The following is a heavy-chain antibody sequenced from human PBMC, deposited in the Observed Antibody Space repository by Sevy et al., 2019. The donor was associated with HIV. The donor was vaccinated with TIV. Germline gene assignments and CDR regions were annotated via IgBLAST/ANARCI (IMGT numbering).Heavy chain of an antibody. CDR3: ARGVTTVTPFDY. V-gene: IGHV3-7*01. D-gene: IGHD4-17*01. CDR2: IKQDGSDK. J-gene: IGHJ4*02. Sequence: GGSLRLSCTASGFTFSDYWMSWVRQAPGKGLEWVANIKQDGSDKHYVDSVKGRFTISIDNAKNSLYLQMNSLRAGDTAVYYCARGVTTVTPFDYWGQGTLVTVSS. CDR1: GFTFSDYW.